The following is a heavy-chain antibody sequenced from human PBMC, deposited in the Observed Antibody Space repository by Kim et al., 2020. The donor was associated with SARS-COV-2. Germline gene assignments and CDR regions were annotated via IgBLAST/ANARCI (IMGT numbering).Heavy chain of an antibody. Sequence: GGSLRLSCAASGFTFSDHYMDWVRQAPGKGLEWVGRTRNKANSYTTEYAASVKGRFSISRDDSKNSLYLQMNSLKTEDTAVYYCARVAGAGNLGYWGQGTLVIVSS. V-gene: IGHV3-72*01. D-gene: IGHD6-19*01. CDR1: GFTFSDHY. CDR2: TRNKANSYTT. CDR3: ARVAGAGNLGY. J-gene: IGHJ4*02.